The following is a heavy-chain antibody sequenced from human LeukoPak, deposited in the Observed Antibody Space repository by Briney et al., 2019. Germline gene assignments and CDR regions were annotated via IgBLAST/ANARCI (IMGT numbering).Heavy chain of an antibody. Sequence: ASVKVSCKASGYTFSDYYIHWVRQAPGQGLEWVGWINPKTGGTDYAQRFQGSVTMTRDTSINTAYMELNRLKFDDTAVFYCARARGLIYSDYDLFDYWGQGALVTVSS. D-gene: IGHD5-12*01. CDR2: INPKTGGT. CDR1: GYTFSDYY. V-gene: IGHV1-2*02. J-gene: IGHJ4*02. CDR3: ARARGLIYSDYDLFDY.